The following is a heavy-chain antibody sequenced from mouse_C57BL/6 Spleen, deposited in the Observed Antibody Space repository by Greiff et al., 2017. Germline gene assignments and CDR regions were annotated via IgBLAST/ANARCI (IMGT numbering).Heavy chain of an antibody. CDR3: ARTPYDYPYAMDY. V-gene: IGHV1-81*01. CDR2: IYPRSGNT. CDR1: GYTFTSYG. J-gene: IGHJ4*01. Sequence: QVQLKQSGAELARPGASVKLSCKASGYTFTSYGISWVKQRPGQGLEWIGEIYPRSGNTYYNEKFKGKATLTADKSSSTAYMELRSLTSEDSAVYFCARTPYDYPYAMDYWGQGTSVTVSS. D-gene: IGHD2-4*01.